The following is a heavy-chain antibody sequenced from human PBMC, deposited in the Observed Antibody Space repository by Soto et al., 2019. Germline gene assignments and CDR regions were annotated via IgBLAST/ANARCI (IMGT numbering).Heavy chain of an antibody. D-gene: IGHD6-13*01. CDR2: IYYSGST. Sequence: LSVTCTVSGGSISSGDYYWSWIRQPPGKGLEWIGYIYYSGSTYYNPSLKSRVTISVDTSKNQFSLKLSSVTAADTAVYYCARALTTRRSWYTPPSYYYYYGMDVWGQGTTVTVSS. CDR3: ARALTTRRSWYTPPSYYYYYGMDV. CDR1: GGSISSGDYY. V-gene: IGHV4-30-4*01. J-gene: IGHJ6*02.